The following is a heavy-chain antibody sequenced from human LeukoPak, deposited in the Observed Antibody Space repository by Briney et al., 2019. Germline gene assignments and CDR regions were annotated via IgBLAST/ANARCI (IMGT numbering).Heavy chain of an antibody. CDR2: MSNDGTTT. CDR3: APVAVPGKVS. Sequence: QPGGSLRLSCAASGFTFSSYSMHWVRQAQGRGRVWVSRMSNDGTTTNYANSVKGRFTISRDNALNTLYLQMNSLRAEDTALYYCAPVAVPGKVSWGQGTLVTVSS. V-gene: IGHV3-74*01. D-gene: IGHD6-19*01. J-gene: IGHJ5*02. CDR1: GFTFSSYS.